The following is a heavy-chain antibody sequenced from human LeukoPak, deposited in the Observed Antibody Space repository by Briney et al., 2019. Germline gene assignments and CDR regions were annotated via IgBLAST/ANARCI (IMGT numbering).Heavy chain of an antibody. V-gene: IGHV3-9*01. CDR1: GFTFDDYA. Sequence: GGSLRLSCAASGFTFDDYAMHWVRQAPGKGLEWVSGISWNSGSIGYADSVKGRFTISRDNAKNSLYLQMNSLRAEDTALYYCAKDGITMVRGAFDYWGQGTLVTVSS. CDR3: AKDGITMVRGAFDY. J-gene: IGHJ4*02. D-gene: IGHD3-10*01. CDR2: ISWNSGSI.